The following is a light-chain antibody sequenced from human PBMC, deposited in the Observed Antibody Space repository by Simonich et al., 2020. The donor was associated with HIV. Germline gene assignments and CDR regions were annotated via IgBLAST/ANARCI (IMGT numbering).Light chain of an antibody. CDR1: SSDVGGYNY. CDR3: SSYTTSSTM. Sequence: QSALTQPSSVSGSPGQAITISCTGTSSDVGGYNYVSWYQQHPGKAPKLMIYDVDNRPSRVSNRFSGSKSGNTASLTISGLQAEDEADYYCSSYTTSSTMFGGGTKLTVL. V-gene: IGLV2-14*03. J-gene: IGLJ3*02. CDR2: DVD.